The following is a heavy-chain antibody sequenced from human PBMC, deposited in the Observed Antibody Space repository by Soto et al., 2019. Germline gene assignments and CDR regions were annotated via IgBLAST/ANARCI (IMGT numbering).Heavy chain of an antibody. D-gene: IGHD5-12*01. CDR1: GGTFSSSA. V-gene: IGHV1-69*12. Sequence: QVQLVQSGAEVRQPASSVKVSCKTSGGTFSSSAICWVRQAPGRGLEWMGGIVPIVDTSTYAQKFQGRVTITADESTSTVYMELSSLRSDDTAVYYCVRVVAIPGYPDNWGQGTLSPFPQ. CDR2: IVPIVDTS. CDR3: VRVVAIPGYPDN. J-gene: IGHJ4*02.